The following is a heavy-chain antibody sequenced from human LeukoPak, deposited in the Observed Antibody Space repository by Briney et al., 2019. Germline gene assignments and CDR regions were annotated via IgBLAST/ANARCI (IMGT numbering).Heavy chain of an antibody. J-gene: IGHJ3*02. Sequence: SETLSLTCAVYGGSFSGYYWSWIRQPPGKGLEWIGEINHSGSTNYNPSLKSRVTISVDTSKNQFSLKLSSVTAADTAVYYCASRYQMVDAFDIWGQGTMVTVSS. CDR2: INHSGST. CDR1: GGSFSGYY. CDR3: ASRYQMVDAFDI. D-gene: IGHD2-2*01. V-gene: IGHV4-34*01.